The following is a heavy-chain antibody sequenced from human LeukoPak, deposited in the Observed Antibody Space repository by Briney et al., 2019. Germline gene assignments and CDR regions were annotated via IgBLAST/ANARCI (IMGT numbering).Heavy chain of an antibody. D-gene: IGHD7-27*01. Sequence: NPSETLSLTCTVSGGSISRYYWSWIRQPPGTGLEWIGYIYYTGRADYNPSLKSRVSMSVDTSKNQFSLRVNSMTAADTAVYYCARDTLGGWFFGYWGQGTLVTVSS. J-gene: IGHJ4*02. CDR3: ARDTLGGWFFGY. CDR1: GGSISRYY. V-gene: IGHV4-59*01. CDR2: IYYTGRA.